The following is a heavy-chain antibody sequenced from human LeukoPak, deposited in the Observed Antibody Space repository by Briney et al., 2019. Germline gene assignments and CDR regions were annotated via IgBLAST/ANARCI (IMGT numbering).Heavy chain of an antibody. J-gene: IGHJ5*02. D-gene: IGHD2-15*01. CDR2: VFFSGNT. CDR1: GDSISTSSYY. CDR3: ARDPSRSCAGGNCFSS. V-gene: IGHV4-39*07. Sequence: PSETLSLTCTVSGDSISTSSYYWGWIRQPPGKGLEWIGSVFFSGNTYEPSLKSRVTISVATSTNQFSLNVRSVSAADTAVYYCARDPSRSCAGGNCFSSWGQGTLVIVSS.